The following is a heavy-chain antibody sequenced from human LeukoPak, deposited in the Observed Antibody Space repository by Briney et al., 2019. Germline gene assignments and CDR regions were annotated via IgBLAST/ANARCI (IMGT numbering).Heavy chain of an antibody. V-gene: IGHV3-53*01. CDR2: IYSGGST. Sequence: GGSLRLSCAASGFTVSSNYMSWVRQAPGKGLEWVSVIYSGGSTYYADSVKGRFTISRDNSKNTLYLQMNSLRAEDTAVYYCASIRYYYYGTDAWGQGTTVTVSS. CDR1: GFTVSSNY. D-gene: IGHD2-2*02. J-gene: IGHJ6*02. CDR3: ASIRYYYYGTDA.